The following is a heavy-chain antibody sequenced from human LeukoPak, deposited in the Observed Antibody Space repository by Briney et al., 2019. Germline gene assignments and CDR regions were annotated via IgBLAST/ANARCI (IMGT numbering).Heavy chain of an antibody. D-gene: IGHD3-10*01. Sequence: SETLSLTCAVYGGSFSGYYWNWIRQPPGKGLEWIGEINHSGSTNYNPSLKSRVTISVDTSKNQFSLKLSSVTAADTAVYYCARRGLLWFGELSNFDYWGQGTLVTVSS. V-gene: IGHV4-34*01. CDR3: ARRGLLWFGELSNFDY. CDR1: GGSFSGYY. CDR2: INHSGST. J-gene: IGHJ4*02.